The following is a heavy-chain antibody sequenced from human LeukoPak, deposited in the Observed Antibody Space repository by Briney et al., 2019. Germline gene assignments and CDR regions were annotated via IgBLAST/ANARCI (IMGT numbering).Heavy chain of an antibody. V-gene: IGHV1-69*13. CDR2: IIPIFGTA. Sequence: SVKVSCKASGGTFSSYAISWVRQAPGQGLEWMGGIIPIFGTANYAQKFQGRVTITADESTSTAYMELRSLRSDDTAVYYCARDFSEGGGDYWGQGTLVTVSS. J-gene: IGHJ4*02. CDR1: GGTFSSYA. D-gene: IGHD1-26*01. CDR3: ARDFSEGGGDY.